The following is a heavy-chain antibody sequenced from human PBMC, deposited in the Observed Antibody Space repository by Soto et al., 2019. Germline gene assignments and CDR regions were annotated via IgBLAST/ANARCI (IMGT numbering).Heavy chain of an antibody. CDR3: AKAPMGDYEDEDGWFDP. CDR1: GFTFNDYA. Sequence: EVQLVESGGGLVQPGRSLRLSCAASGFTFNDYAMHWVRQAPGKGLEWVSGISWNSGSIGYADSVKGRFSISRDNAKNSLYLQMNSLRAEDTALYYCAKAPMGDYEDEDGWFDPWGQGTLVTVSS. V-gene: IGHV3-9*01. D-gene: IGHD4-17*01. CDR2: ISWNSGSI. J-gene: IGHJ5*02.